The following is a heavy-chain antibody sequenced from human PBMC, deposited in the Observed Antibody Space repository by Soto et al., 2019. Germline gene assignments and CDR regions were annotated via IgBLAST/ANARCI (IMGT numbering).Heavy chain of an antibody. Sequence: EVQLVESGGGLVQPGGSLRLSCATSGFTFSPYWMHWVRQARGMGLMWVSRINHDGSDTMYADSVRGRFIVSRDNAQNTVYLQRKGLTVENTAVYYGVRAVISDDKSHSRGWFDPWSHGALVTVTS. D-gene: IGHD3-10*01. CDR2: INHDGSDT. CDR1: GFTFSPYW. J-gene: IGHJ5*02. V-gene: IGHV3-74*03. CDR3: VRAVISDDKSHSRGWFDP.